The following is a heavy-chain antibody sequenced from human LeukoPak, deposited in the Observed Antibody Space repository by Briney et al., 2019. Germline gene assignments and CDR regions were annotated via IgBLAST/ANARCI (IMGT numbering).Heavy chain of an antibody. D-gene: IGHD6-6*01. CDR1: GFTFSSYG. Sequence: GSLRLSCAASGFTFSSYGMHWVRQAPGKGLEWVAVISYDGSNKYYADSVKGRFTISRDNSKNTLYLQMNSLRAEDTAVCYCAKDGQYSFDYWGQGTLVTVSS. J-gene: IGHJ4*02. CDR3: AKDGQYSFDY. V-gene: IGHV3-30*18. CDR2: ISYDGSNK.